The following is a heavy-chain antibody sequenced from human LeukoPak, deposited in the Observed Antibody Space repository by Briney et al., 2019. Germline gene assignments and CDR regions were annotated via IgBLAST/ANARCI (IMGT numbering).Heavy chain of an antibody. CDR3: ARGYGDYPPDFHWYFDL. CDR1: GYTFTSYY. CDR2: IIPILGIA. V-gene: IGHV1-69*02. J-gene: IGHJ2*01. D-gene: IGHD4-17*01. Sequence: ASVKVSCKASGYTFTSYYMHWVRQAPGQGLEWMGRIIPILGIANYAQKFQGRVTITADKSTSTAYMELSSLRSEDTAVYYCARGYGDYPPDFHWYFDLWGRGTLVTVSS.